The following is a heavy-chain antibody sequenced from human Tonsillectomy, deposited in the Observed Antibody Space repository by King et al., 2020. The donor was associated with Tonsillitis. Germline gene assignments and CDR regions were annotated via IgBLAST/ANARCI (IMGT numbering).Heavy chain of an antibody. V-gene: IGHV4-59*01. J-gene: IGHJ3*01. D-gene: IGHD4-23*01. CDR2: IVDNGNT. CDR1: GGSIRSYH. Sequence: VQLQESGPGLVKPSETLSLTCTVSGGSIRSYHWSWFRQPPGRGLEWVGDIVDNGNTNYNPSLKSRVTLSVDTSKNQFSLRRRSVTAADTAVYYCARGPNGGNLLFHVWGQGTMVTVSS. CDR3: ARGPNGGNLLFHV.